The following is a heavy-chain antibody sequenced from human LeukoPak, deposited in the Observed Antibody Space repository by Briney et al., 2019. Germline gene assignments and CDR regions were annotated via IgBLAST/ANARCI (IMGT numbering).Heavy chain of an antibody. CDR2: SGSGGST. CDR3: AKDFWSGYYPNY. J-gene: IGHJ4*02. V-gene: IGHV3-23*01. CDR1: GFTFSSYA. Sequence: GGSLRLSCAASGFTFSSYAMSWVRQAPGKGLEWVSGSGSGGSTYYTDSVKGRFTISRDNSKNTLYLQMNRLRAEDSAVYYCAKDFWSGYYPNYWGQGTLVTVSS. D-gene: IGHD3-3*01.